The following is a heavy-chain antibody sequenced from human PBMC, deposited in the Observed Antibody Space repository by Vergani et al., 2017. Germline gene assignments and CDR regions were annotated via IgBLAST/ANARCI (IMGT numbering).Heavy chain of an antibody. Sequence: EVQLVESGGGLVPPGRSLRLSCAASGFSFGDYAMTWVRQAPGKGLEWVAFIRNKAYGGTTEYAAAVKGRFTISRDDSKRLAYLQLSGLKTEDTAVYFCSRGRGYSFGYSDYWGEGSLVGVCS. CDR2: IRNKAYGGTT. D-gene: IGHD5-18*01. J-gene: IGHJ4*02. CDR3: SRGRGYSFGYSDY. CDR1: GFSFGDYA. V-gene: IGHV3-49*04.